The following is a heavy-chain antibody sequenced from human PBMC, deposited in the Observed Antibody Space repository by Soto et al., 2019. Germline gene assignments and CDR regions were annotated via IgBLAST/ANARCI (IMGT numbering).Heavy chain of an antibody. CDR3: AKDVLRFLEWLAFYGMDV. Sequence: QVQLVESGGGVVQPGRSLRLSCAASGFTFSSYGMHWVSQAPGKGLEWVAVISYDGSNKYYADSVKGRFTISRDNSKNTLYLQMNSLRAEDSAVYYCAKDVLRFLEWLAFYGMDVWGQGTTVTVSS. CDR2: ISYDGSNK. J-gene: IGHJ6*02. V-gene: IGHV3-30*18. CDR1: GFTFSSYG. D-gene: IGHD3-3*01.